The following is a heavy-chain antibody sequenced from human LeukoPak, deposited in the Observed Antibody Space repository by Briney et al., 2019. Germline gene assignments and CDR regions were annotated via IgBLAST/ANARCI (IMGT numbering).Heavy chain of an antibody. D-gene: IGHD3-10*01. CDR1: GGSISSGSYY. V-gene: IGHV4-61*02. CDR2: IYTSGST. CDR3: ARNPWFGEDDAFDI. J-gene: IGHJ3*02. Sequence: PSETLSLTCTVSGGSISSGSYYWSWIRQPAGKGLEWIGRIYTSGSTNYNPSLKSRVTISVDTSKNQFSLKLSSVTAADTAVYYCARNPWFGEDDAFDIWGQGTMVTVSS.